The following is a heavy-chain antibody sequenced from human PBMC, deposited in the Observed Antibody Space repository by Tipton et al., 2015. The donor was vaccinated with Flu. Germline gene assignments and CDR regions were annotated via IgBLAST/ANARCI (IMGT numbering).Heavy chain of an antibody. V-gene: IGHV4-38-2*01. D-gene: IGHD4-11*01. Sequence: TLSLTCSVSGDSIGTDYYWAWMRQPPGKGLEWIGQISRGGSTYYNSSLQSRATISVDSSRNRFSLKVKSVTAADTATYYCARRDYSNYVSQPKNWFDHWGQGNPVTVSS. CDR3: ARRDYSNYVSQPKNWFDH. CDR2: ISRGGST. J-gene: IGHJ5*02. CDR1: GDSIGTDYY.